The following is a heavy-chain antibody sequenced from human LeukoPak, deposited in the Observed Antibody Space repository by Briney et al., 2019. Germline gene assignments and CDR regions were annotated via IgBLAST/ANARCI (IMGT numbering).Heavy chain of an antibody. J-gene: IGHJ6*03. Sequence: GGSLRLSCAASRFTFSSYSMNWVRQAPGKGLEWVSSISSSGSYIYYVDLVKGRFTISRDNAKNTLYLQMNSLRAEDTAVYYCAKLQDSSGYPPYYYYMDVWGKGTTVTVSS. CDR1: RFTFSSYS. CDR3: AKLQDSSGYPPYYYYMDV. D-gene: IGHD3-22*01. CDR2: ISSSGSYI. V-gene: IGHV3-21*04.